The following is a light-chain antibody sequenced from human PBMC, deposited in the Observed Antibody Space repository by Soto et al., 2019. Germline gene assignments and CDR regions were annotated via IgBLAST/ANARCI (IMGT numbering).Light chain of an antibody. CDR1: SSNIGAAYD. J-gene: IGLJ2*01. Sequence: QAVVTQPPSVSGAPGQRVTISCTGSSSNIGAAYDVHWYQQQLPGTAPKLLIYGNSKRPSGVPDRFSGSKSGTSASLAITGLQAEDEADYYCQSYDSSLSGSVFGGGTKVTVL. V-gene: IGLV1-40*01. CDR2: GNS. CDR3: QSYDSSLSGSV.